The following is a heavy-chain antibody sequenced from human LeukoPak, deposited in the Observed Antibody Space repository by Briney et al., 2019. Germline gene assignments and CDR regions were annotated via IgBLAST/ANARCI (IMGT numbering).Heavy chain of an antibody. CDR1: GFTFSSYA. D-gene: IGHD1-26*01. CDR2: ISYDGSNK. J-gene: IGHJ3*02. Sequence: GGSLRLSCAASGFTFSSYAMHWVRQAPGKGLEWVAVISYDGSNKYYADSVKGRFTISRDNSKNTLYLQMDSLRGEDTAIYYCAKDTRYSGTYWSAFDIWGHGTMVTVSS. CDR3: AKDTRYSGTYWSAFDI. V-gene: IGHV3-30-3*02.